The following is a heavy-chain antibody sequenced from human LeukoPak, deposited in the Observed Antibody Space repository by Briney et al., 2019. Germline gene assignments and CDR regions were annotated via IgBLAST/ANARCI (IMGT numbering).Heavy chain of an antibody. V-gene: IGHV4-34*01. D-gene: IGHD3-10*01. CDR1: GWSFSGYY. Sequence: SETLSLTCAVYGWSFSGYYWSWIRQPPGKGLEWIGEINHSGSTNYNPSLKSRVTISVNTSKNQFSLKLSSVTAADTAVYYCARGVYYYGSGSYYSYFDYWGQGTLVTVSS. CDR2: INHSGST. CDR3: ARGVYYYGSGSYYSYFDY. J-gene: IGHJ4*02.